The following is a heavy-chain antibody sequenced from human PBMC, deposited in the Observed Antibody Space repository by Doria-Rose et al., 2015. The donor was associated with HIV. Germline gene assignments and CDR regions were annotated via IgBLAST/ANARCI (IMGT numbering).Heavy chain of an antibody. CDR3: ARIKSSRWYHKYYFDF. Sequence: QVTLKESGPVLVKPTETLTPTCTVSGVSLSSPGMGVSWIRQPPGEALEWLANILSDDERSYKTSLKSRLTISRGTSKSQVVLTMTDMDPVDTATYYCARIKSSRWYHKYYFDFWGQGTLVIVSA. CDR1: GVSLSSPGMG. J-gene: IGHJ4*02. D-gene: IGHD6-13*01. V-gene: IGHV2-26*01. CDR2: ILSDDER.